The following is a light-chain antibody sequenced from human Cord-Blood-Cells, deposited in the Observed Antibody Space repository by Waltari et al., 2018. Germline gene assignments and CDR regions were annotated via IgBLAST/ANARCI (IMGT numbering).Light chain of an antibody. CDR1: QTVLYSSNNEHY. CDR3: QQYYSTPWT. J-gene: IGKJ1*01. CDR2: WAS. V-gene: IGKV4-1*01. Sequence: IVMIQSPDSLAVALGERGTITGKSSQTVLYSSNNEHYLAWYQQKPGQPPKLLIYWASTRKSGVPDRFSGSGSGTDFTLTISSLQAEDVAVYYCQQYYSTPWTFGQGTKVEIK.